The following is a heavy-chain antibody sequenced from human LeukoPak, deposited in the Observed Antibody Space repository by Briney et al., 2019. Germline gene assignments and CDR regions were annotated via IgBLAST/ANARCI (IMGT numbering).Heavy chain of an antibody. V-gene: IGHV3-48*03. CDR3: ATGGITIFGVVTYPND. CDR2: ISGSGSNI. D-gene: IGHD3-3*01. J-gene: IGHJ4*02. Sequence: PGGSLRLSCAASGFTFSSYEMNWVRQAPGKGLEWISYISGSGSNIYYADSVKGRFTISRDNAKNSLYLQMNSLRAEDTALYYCATGGITIFGVVTYPNDWGQGTLVTVSS. CDR1: GFTFSSYE.